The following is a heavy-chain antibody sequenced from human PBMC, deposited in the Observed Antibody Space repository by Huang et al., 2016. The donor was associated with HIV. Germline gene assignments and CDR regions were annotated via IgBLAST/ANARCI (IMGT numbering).Heavy chain of an antibody. Sequence: VQLVESGGGVVQPGRSLRLACAASGFSFSTYGLHWVRQAPGKELEWGAVISYDGSNKYYAHSVKGRFTISRDTSENKVYLQMNSLRHEDTAVYYCAKDGADEEWDIDYWGQGTLVTVSS. J-gene: IGHJ4*02. V-gene: IGHV3-30*18. D-gene: IGHD1-26*01. CDR2: ISYDGSNK. CDR3: AKDGADEEWDIDY. CDR1: GFSFSTYG.